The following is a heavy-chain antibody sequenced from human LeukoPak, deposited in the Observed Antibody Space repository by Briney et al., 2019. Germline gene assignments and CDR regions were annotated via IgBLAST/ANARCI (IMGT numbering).Heavy chain of an antibody. V-gene: IGHV4-39*01. J-gene: IGHJ6*02. CDR3: ARHSGSGYYSYFYTVDV. CDR2: AYETGST. D-gene: IGHD1-26*01. CDR1: GGSISGSTYY. Sequence: SETLSLTCTVSGGSISGSTYYWGWIRQPPGKGLEWIGCAYETGSTYYKPSLKSRVTISVDTPKNKLSLQLSSVTAADTAVYYCARHSGSGYYSYFYTVDVWGQGATVTVSS.